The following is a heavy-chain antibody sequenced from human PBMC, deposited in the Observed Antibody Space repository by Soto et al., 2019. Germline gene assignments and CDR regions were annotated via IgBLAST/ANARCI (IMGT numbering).Heavy chain of an antibody. D-gene: IGHD6-13*01. CDR2: VYHSGGT. V-gene: IGHV4-4*02. J-gene: IGHJ5*02. CDR1: GGSISSSNW. CDR3: ARVRIAAADNWFDP. Sequence: SETLSLTCAVSGGSISSSNWWSWVRQPPGKGLEWIGEVYHSGGTNYNPSLKSRVTISEDKSKNQFSLKLSSVTAADTAVYYCARVRIAAADNWFDPWGQGTLVTVSS.